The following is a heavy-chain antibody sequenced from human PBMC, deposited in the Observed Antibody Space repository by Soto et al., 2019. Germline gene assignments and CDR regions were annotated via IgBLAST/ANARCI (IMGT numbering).Heavy chain of an antibody. CDR1: GGSLSSSSYY. CDR3: ARHRSTEQLVTRFDY. CDR2: IYYSGST. V-gene: IGHV4-39*01. J-gene: IGHJ4*02. D-gene: IGHD6-13*01. Sequence: SETLSLTCTVSGGSLSSSSYYWGWIRQPPGKGLEWIGSIYYSGSTYYNPSLKSRVTISVDTSKNQFSLKLSSVTAADTAVYYCARHRSTEQLVTRFDYWGQGTLVTVSS.